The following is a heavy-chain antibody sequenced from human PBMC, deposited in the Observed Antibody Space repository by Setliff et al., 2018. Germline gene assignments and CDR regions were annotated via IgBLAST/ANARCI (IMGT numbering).Heavy chain of an antibody. V-gene: IGHV4-61*09. Sequence: SETLSLTCTVSGGSISSGSYYWSWIRQPAGKGLEWIGHIYTSGSTNYNPSLKSRVTISVDTSKNQFSLKLSSVTAADTAVYYCARVPAGEWLPHDWYFDLWGRGTLVTVSS. CDR3: ARVPAGEWLPHDWYFDL. D-gene: IGHD3-3*01. CDR1: GGSISSGSYY. J-gene: IGHJ2*01. CDR2: IYTSGST.